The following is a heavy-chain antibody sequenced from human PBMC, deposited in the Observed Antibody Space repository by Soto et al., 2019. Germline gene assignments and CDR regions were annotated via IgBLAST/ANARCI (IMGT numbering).Heavy chain of an antibody. Sequence: GGSLRLSCAASGFTFSNAWMSWVRQAPGKGLEWVSAISGSGGSTYYADSVKGRFTISRDNSKNTLYLQMNSLRAEDTAVYYCAKDSIVVVPAAYDYGSQGPLVTVSS. V-gene: IGHV3-23*01. D-gene: IGHD2-2*01. CDR1: GFTFSNAW. CDR2: ISGSGGST. CDR3: AKDSIVVVPAAYDY. J-gene: IGHJ4*02.